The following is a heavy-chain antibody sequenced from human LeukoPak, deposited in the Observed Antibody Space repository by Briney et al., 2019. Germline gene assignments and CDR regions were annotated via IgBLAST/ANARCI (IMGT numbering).Heavy chain of an antibody. J-gene: IGHJ5*02. V-gene: IGHV1-69*05. CDR1: GGTFSSYA. D-gene: IGHD6-13*01. CDR2: IIPIFGTA. CDR3: ARGGGYSSSWYWFDP. Sequence: SVKVSCKASGGTFSSYAISWVRQAPGQGLEWMGGIIPIFGTANYAQKFQGRVTITTDESTSTAYMALSSLRSEDTAVYYCARGGGYSSSWYWFDPWGQGTLVTVSS.